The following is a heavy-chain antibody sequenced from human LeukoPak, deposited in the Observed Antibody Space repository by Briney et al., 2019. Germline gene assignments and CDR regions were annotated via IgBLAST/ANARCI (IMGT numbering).Heavy chain of an antibody. D-gene: IGHD1-14*01. CDR2: ISYDGSNK. Sequence: GRSLRLSCAASGFTFSTYDMHWVRQAPGKGLEWVAVISYDGSNKYYADSVKGRFTISRDNSKNTLYLQMNSLRAEDTAVYYCAKARGNLRANYFDYWGQGTLVTVSS. V-gene: IGHV3-30*18. J-gene: IGHJ4*02. CDR3: AKARGNLRANYFDY. CDR1: GFTFSTYD.